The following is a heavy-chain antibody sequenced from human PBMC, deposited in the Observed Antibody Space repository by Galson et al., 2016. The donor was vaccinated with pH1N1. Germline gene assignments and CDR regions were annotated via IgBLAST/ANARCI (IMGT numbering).Heavy chain of an antibody. CDR3: SRMRYGDYSDWFDP. CDR1: GFSLSTSGMC. CDR2: LDWDDDK. D-gene: IGHD4-17*01. Sequence: PALVKPTQTLTLTCTFSGFSLSTSGMCVSWIRQPPGKALEWLALLDWDDDKYYSTSLKTRLTISKDTSKNQVVLTMANMDPVDTATYYCSRMRYGDYSDWFDPWGQGTLVTVSS. J-gene: IGHJ5*02. V-gene: IGHV2-70*01.